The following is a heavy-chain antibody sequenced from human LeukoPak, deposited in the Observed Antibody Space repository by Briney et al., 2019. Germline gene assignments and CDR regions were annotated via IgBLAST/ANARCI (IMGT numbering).Heavy chain of an antibody. CDR1: GYTFTSYD. J-gene: IGHJ5*02. D-gene: IGHD5-12*01. V-gene: IGHV1-8*01. CDR3: ARVARPRRNRFDP. Sequence: ASVKVSCKASGYTFTSYDINWVRQATGQGLEWMGWMNPNSGNTGYAQKFQGRVTMTRNTSISTAYMELSSLRSEDTAVYYCARVARPRRNRFDPWGQGTLVTVSS. CDR2: MNPNSGNT.